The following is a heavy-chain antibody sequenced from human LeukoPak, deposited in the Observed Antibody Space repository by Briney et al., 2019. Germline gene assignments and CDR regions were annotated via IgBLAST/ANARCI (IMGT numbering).Heavy chain of an antibody. J-gene: IGHJ5*02. CDR2: INPNSGGT. D-gene: IGHD2-2*01. CDR3: ARDRYCSSTCCPANWFDP. Sequence: GASVKVSCKASGYTFTGYYMHWVRQAPGQGLEWMGRINPNSGGTNYAQKFQGRVTMTRDTSISTAYMELSRLRSDDTAVYYCARDRYCSSTCCPANWFDPWGQGTLVTVSS. CDR1: GYTFTGYY. V-gene: IGHV1-2*06.